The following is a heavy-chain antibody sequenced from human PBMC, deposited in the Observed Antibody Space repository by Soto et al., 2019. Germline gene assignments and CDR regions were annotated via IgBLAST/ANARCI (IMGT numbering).Heavy chain of an antibody. CDR1: GFTFSSYD. CDR2: IGTAGDT. D-gene: IGHD6-19*01. Sequence: PGGSLRLSCAASGFTFSSYDMHWVRQATGKGLEWVSAIGTAGDTYYPGSVKGRFTISRENAKNSLYLQMNSLRAGDTAVYYCESDSVDGSGWNNFDYWGQGTLVTVSS. J-gene: IGHJ4*02. V-gene: IGHV3-13*01. CDR3: ESDSVDGSGWNNFDY.